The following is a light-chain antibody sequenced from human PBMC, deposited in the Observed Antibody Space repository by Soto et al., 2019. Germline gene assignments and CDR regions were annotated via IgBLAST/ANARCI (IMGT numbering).Light chain of an antibody. V-gene: IGKV3-11*01. CDR2: DAS. CDR3: QQRSNWPYT. Sequence: EIVLTQSPATLSLSPGERATLSCRASQSVSIYLAWYQQKPGQAPRLLIFDASNRATGIPARFSGSGSGTDFTLTISSLEPEDFAVYYCQQRSNWPYTFGRGTKLEIK. CDR1: QSVSIY. J-gene: IGKJ2*01.